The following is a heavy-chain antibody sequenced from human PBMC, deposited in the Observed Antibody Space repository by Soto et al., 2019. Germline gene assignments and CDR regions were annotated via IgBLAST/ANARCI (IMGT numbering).Heavy chain of an antibody. V-gene: IGHV1-46*01. D-gene: IGHD3-16*02. CDR2: INPSGGST. CDR1: GYTFTSYY. CDR3: ARDKVDYVWGSYRAHFDY. J-gene: IGHJ4*02. Sequence: GASVKVSCKASGYTFTSYYMHWVRQAPGQGLEWMGIINPSGGSTSYAQKFQGRVTMTRDTSTSTVYMELSSLRSEDTAVYYCARDKVDYVWGSYRAHFDYWGQGTLVTVSS.